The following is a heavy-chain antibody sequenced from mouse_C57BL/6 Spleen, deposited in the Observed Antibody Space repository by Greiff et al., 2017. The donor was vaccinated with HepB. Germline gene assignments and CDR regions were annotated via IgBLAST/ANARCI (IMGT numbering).Heavy chain of an antibody. V-gene: IGHV5-9-1*02. CDR3: TRDGAYYDYDEGWFAY. D-gene: IGHD2-4*01. CDR1: GFTFSSYA. Sequence: EVKLVESGEGLVKPGGSLKLSCAASGFTFSSYAMSWVRQTPEKRLEWVAYISSGGDYTYYADTVKGRFTISRDKARNTLYLQMSSLKSEDTAMYYCTRDGAYYDYDEGWFAYWGQGTLVTVSA. J-gene: IGHJ3*01. CDR2: ISSGGDYT.